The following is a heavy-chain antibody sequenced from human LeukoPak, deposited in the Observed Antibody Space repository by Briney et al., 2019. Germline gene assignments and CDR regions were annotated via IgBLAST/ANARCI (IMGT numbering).Heavy chain of an antibody. V-gene: IGHV3-74*01. CDR3: AKSGYIYGAGAFDM. J-gene: IGHJ3*02. Sequence: NPGGSLRLSCAVSGFKFNSYWMNWVRQVPGKGLVWVAHINTHGNTANYADSVKGRFTISRDNAKSTLFLQMNSLRAEDTAIYYCAKSGYIYGAGAFDMWGQGTMVTVSS. CDR2: INTHGNTA. D-gene: IGHD5-18*01. CDR1: GFKFNSYW.